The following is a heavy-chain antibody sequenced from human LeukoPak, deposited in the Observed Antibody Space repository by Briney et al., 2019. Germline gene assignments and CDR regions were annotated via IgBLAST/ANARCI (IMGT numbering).Heavy chain of an antibody. D-gene: IGHD3-22*01. CDR3: ARDLKGYSDSSAYLPLGY. CDR1: GYTFTRYY. Sequence: GASVKVSCKASGYTFTRYYIHWVRQAPGQGLEWMGMINPSGFTTTYAQKFQGRVAMTRDMSTSTVYMQLSSLRSGDTAVYYRARDLKGYSDSSAYLPLGYWGQGTLVTVSS. CDR2: INPSGFTT. V-gene: IGHV1-46*01. J-gene: IGHJ4*02.